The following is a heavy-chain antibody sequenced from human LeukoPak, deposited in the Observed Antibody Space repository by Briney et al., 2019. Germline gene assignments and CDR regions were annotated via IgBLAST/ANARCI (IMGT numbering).Heavy chain of an antibody. D-gene: IGHD5-18*01. V-gene: IGHV3-30-3*01. Sequence: GGSLRLSCAASGFTFSSYAMHWVRQAPGKGLEWVAVISYDGSNKYYADSVKGRFTISRDNSKNTLYLQMNSLRAEDTAVYYCAKSRDTAMVAIAYWGQGTLVTVSS. CDR3: AKSRDTAMVAIAY. CDR1: GFTFSSYA. CDR2: ISYDGSNK. J-gene: IGHJ4*02.